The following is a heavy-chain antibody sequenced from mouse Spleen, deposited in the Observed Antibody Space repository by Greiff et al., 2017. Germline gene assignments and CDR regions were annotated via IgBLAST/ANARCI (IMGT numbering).Heavy chain of an antibody. CDR3: ARAIYYGNAYAMDY. CDR2: ISSCSSTT. D-gene: IGHD2-1*01. CDR1: GFTFSDYG. J-gene: IGHJ4*01. Sequence: DVKLVESGGGLVKPGRSLKLSCAASGFTFSDYGLHWVRQAPEKGLEWVAYISSCSSTTYYADTVQGRFTISRDNAKNTLFLQMTSLRSEDTAMYYCARAIYYGNAYAMDYWGQGTSVTVSS. V-gene: IGHV5-17*01.